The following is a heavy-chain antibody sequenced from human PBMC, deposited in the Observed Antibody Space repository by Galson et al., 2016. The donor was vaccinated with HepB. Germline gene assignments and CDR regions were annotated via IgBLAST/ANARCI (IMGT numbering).Heavy chain of an antibody. CDR3: ARHRKNMIFGVAIGGEVDP. CDR2: VYYGGSS. D-gene: IGHD3/OR15-3a*01. Sequence: SETLSLTCTVSGASISSTNYNWGWIRQPPGKGLEWIASVYYGGSSYYNPSLRSRVTISADTSKNQFSLRLTSVTAADTAVYYCARHRKNMIFGVAIGGEVDPWGQGTLVTVSS. CDR1: GASISSTNYN. V-gene: IGHV4-39*01. J-gene: IGHJ5*02.